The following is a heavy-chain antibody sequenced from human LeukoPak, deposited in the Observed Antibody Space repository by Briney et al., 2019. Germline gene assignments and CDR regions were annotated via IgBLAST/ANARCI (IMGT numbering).Heavy chain of an antibody. V-gene: IGHV3-48*01. CDR1: GFTFSSYS. Sequence: GGSQRLSCAASGFTFSSYSMNWVRQAPGKGLEWVSYISSGSSTIYYADSVKGRFTISRDNAKNSLYLQMNSLRAEDTAVYYCARGADPQWVIHAYDYWGQGTLVTVSS. D-gene: IGHD6-19*01. J-gene: IGHJ4*02. CDR2: ISSGSSTI. CDR3: ARGADPQWVIHAYDY.